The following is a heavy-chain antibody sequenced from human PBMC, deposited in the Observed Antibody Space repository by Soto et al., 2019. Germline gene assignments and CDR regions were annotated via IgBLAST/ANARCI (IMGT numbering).Heavy chain of an antibody. CDR1: GGTFSSYA. Sequence: GASVKVSCKASGGTFSSYAISWVRQAPGQGLEWMGGIIPIFGTANYAQKFQGRVTITADESTSTAYMELSSLRSEDTAVYYCARDSFGYYGSGSYYFDYWGQGTLVTVSS. J-gene: IGHJ4*02. D-gene: IGHD3-10*01. CDR2: IIPIFGTA. V-gene: IGHV1-69*13. CDR3: ARDSFGYYGSGSYYFDY.